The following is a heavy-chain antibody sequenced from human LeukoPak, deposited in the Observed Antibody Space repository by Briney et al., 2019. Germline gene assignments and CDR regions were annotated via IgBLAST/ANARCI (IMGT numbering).Heavy chain of an antibody. CDR2: ISGSGGST. Sequence: PGGSLRLSCAASGFTFSSYAMSWVRQAPGKGLEWVSAISGSGGSTYYADSVKGRFTISRDNSKNTLYLQMNSLRAEDTAVYYCAKLYSRYEDYYYGMDVWGQGTTVTVSS. CDR1: GFTFSSYA. J-gene: IGHJ6*02. D-gene: IGHD5-12*01. V-gene: IGHV3-23*01. CDR3: AKLYSRYEDYYYGMDV.